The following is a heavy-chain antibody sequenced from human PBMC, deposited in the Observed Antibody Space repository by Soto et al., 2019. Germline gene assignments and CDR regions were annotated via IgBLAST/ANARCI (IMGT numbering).Heavy chain of an antibody. V-gene: IGHV3-33*01. CDR3: ARGILTGGKWLDP. CDR2: IWYDGSEK. D-gene: IGHD3-9*01. J-gene: IGHJ5*02. Sequence: QVQLVESGGAVVQPGRSLRLSCAASGYTFSSYAVHWVRQAPGRGLEWVAIIWYDGSEKYYADSVKGRFTISRDNSRNTLYVQMNSLRVEDTARYYCARGILTGGKWLDPWGQGTRVTVSS. CDR1: GYTFSSYA.